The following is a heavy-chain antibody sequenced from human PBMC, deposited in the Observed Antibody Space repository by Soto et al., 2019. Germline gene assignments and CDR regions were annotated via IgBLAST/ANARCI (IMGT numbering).Heavy chain of an antibody. CDR3: ARDQRSTIATRYWFDP. V-gene: IGHV1-46*01. J-gene: IGHJ5*02. D-gene: IGHD6-6*01. CDR2: INPSGGST. CDR1: GYTFTSYY. Sequence: GASVKVSCKASGYTFTSYYIHWVRQAPGQGLEWMGIINPSGGSTSYAQKFQGRVTMTRDTSTSTVYMELSRLRSEDTAVYYCARDQRSTIATRYWFDPWGQGTLVTAPQ.